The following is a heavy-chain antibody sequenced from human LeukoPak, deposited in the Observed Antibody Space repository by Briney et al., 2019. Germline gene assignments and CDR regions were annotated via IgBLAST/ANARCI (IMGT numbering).Heavy chain of an antibody. D-gene: IGHD6-13*01. CDR1: GYTLTELS. V-gene: IGHV1-24*01. Sequence: ASVEVSCKVSGYTLTELSMHWVRQAPGKGLEWMGGFDPEDGETIYAQKFQGRVTMTEDTSTDTAYMELSSLRSEDTAVYYCATLHRKLAGGYNWFDPWGQGTLVTVSS. CDR2: FDPEDGET. CDR3: ATLHRKLAGGYNWFDP. J-gene: IGHJ5*02.